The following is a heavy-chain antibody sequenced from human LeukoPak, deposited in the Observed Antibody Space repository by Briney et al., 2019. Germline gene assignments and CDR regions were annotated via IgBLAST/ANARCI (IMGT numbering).Heavy chain of an antibody. D-gene: IGHD3-10*01. CDR3: ARARGSGSLYMDY. J-gene: IGHJ4*02. CDR1: GFTFSRYW. CDR2: LCIGEST. V-gene: IGHV3-53*01. Sequence: GGSLRLSCAASGFTFSRYWMHWVRQAPGKGLEWVSVLCIGESTYYADSVKGRFTISRDNSKNTLYLQMNSLRAEDTAFYYCARARGSGSLYMDYWGQGTLVTLSS.